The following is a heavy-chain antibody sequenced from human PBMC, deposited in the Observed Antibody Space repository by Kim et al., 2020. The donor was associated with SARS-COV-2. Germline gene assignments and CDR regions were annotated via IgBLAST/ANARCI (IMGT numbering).Heavy chain of an antibody. V-gene: IGHV4-39*01. CDR1: GGSISSSSYY. CDR3: ARQDSSSWYEDY. D-gene: IGHD6-13*01. Sequence: SETLSLTCTVSGGSISSSSYYWGWIRQPPGKGLEWIGSIYYSGSTYYNPSLKSRVTISVDTSKNQFSLKLSSVTAADTAVYYCARQDSSSWYEDYWGQGTLVTVSS. CDR2: IYYSGST. J-gene: IGHJ4*02.